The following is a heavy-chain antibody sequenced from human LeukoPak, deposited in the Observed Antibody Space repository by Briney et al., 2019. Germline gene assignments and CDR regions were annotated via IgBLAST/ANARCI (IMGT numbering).Heavy chain of an antibody. CDR2: INHRGSA. D-gene: IGHD2-15*01. CDR1: GRSLSGYY. V-gene: IGHV4-34*01. CDR3: ARTSDRYCSGGSCYLAF. Sequence: SETLSLTCAVYGRSLSGYYWSWVRQPPGKGLEWIGEINHRGSANYNPSLKSRVTISIDTSKNQFSLKVTSVTAADTAVYYCARTSDRYCSGGSCYLAFWGQGTLVTVSS. J-gene: IGHJ4*02.